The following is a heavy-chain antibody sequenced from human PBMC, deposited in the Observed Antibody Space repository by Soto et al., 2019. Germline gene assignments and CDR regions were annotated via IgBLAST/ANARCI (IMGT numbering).Heavy chain of an antibody. V-gene: IGHV1-18*01. CDR2: ISAYNGNT. CDR3: ARVFFGDYNNWFDP. J-gene: IGHJ5*02. Sequence: ASVQVSWKGSCYTFTSYGISWVRQAPGQGLEWMGWISAYNGNTNYAQKLQGRVTMTTDTSTSTAYMELRSLRSDDTAVYYCARVFFGDYNNWFDPWGQGTLVTVSS. D-gene: IGHD4-17*01. CDR1: CYTFTSYG.